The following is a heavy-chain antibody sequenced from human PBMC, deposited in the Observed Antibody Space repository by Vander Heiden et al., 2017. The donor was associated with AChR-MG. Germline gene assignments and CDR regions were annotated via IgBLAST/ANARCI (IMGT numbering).Heavy chain of an antibody. V-gene: IGHV4-59*01. CDR3: ARDNDWDSSSNWFDP. Sequence: QVQLQESGPGLVKPSETLSLTCTVSGGSISSYYWSWIRQPPGKGLEWIGYIYYSGSTNYNPSLKSRVTISVDTSKNQFSLKLSSVTAADTAVYYCARDNDWDSSSNWFDPWGQGTLVTVSS. D-gene: IGHD6-6*01. J-gene: IGHJ5*02. CDR1: GGSISSYY. CDR2: IYYSGST.